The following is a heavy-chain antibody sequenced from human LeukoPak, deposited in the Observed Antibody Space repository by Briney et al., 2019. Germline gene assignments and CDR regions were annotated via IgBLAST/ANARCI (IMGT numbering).Heavy chain of an antibody. CDR1: GGSITSYY. CDR3: ARGTEQFVCSSSNCLFDK. CDR2: IYYSGST. D-gene: IGHD2-2*01. V-gene: IGHV4-59*01. Sequence: SETLSLTCTVSGGSITSYYWSWIRQPPGKGLEWIGYIYYSGSTNYNPSLKSRVTISLDTSKNQFSLKVNSVTAADTAVYYCARGTEQFVCSSSNCLFDKWGQGTVVTVSS. J-gene: IGHJ4*02.